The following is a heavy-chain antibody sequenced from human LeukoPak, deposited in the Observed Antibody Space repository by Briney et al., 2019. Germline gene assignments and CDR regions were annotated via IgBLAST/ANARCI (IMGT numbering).Heavy chain of an antibody. D-gene: IGHD2-2*01. V-gene: IGHV1-46*01. J-gene: IGHJ3*02. Sequence: ASVKVSCKASGYTFTSYYMHWVRQAPGQGLEWMGIINPSGGSTSYAQKFQGRVTMTRDTSTSTVYMELSSLRSEDTAVYYCARAPGYCSSTSCHGTGGPAFDIRGQGTMVTVSS. CDR3: ARAPGYCSSTSCHGTGGPAFDI. CDR2: INPSGGST. CDR1: GYTFTSYY.